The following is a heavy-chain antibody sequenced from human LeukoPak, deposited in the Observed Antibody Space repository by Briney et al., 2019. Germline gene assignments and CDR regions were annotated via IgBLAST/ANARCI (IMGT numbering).Heavy chain of an antibody. V-gene: IGHV3-43*02. Sequence: GGSLRLSCAASGFTFSSYAMSWVRQAPGKGLEWVSLISGDGGSTYYADSVKGRFTISRDNSKNSLYLQMNSLRTEDTALYYCAKAPRQWLVAFFDYWGQGTLVTVSS. CDR3: AKAPRQWLVAFFDY. CDR1: GFTFSSYA. CDR2: ISGDGGST. J-gene: IGHJ4*02. D-gene: IGHD6-19*01.